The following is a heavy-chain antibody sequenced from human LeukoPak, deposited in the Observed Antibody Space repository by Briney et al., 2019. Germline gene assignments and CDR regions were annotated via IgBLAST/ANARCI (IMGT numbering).Heavy chain of an antibody. D-gene: IGHD3-10*01. J-gene: IGHJ5*02. Sequence: PSETLSLTCTVSGGSISSSSYYWGWIRQPPGKGLEWIGSIYYSGSTYYNPSLKSRVTISVDTSKNQFSLKLSSVTAADTAVYYCARLVGGEWGDENWFDPWGQGTLVTVSS. V-gene: IGHV4-39*07. CDR2: IYYSGST. CDR3: ARLVGGEWGDENWFDP. CDR1: GGSISSSSYY.